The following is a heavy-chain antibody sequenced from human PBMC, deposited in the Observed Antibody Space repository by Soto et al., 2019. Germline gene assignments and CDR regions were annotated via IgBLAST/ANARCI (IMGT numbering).Heavy chain of an antibody. CDR3: AKDSYRGDVVLTPAPYGNEY. CDR1: EFTFKSYG. J-gene: IGHJ4*02. CDR2: ISYDGNRK. V-gene: IGHV3-30*18. D-gene: IGHD2-2*01. Sequence: QVQLVESGGGVVQPGRSLRLSCVASEFTFKSYGMHWVRQAPGKGLAWVAVISYDGNRKHYVDSVRGRFTISRDNSKNTLYLQMNNLRTEDTAVYYCAKDSYRGDVVLTPAPYGNEYWGRGTLVTVSS.